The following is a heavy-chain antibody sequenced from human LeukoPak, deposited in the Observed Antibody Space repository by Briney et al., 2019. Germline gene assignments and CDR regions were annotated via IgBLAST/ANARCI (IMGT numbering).Heavy chain of an antibody. CDR3: AKESMVRGVRMYYFDY. D-gene: IGHD3-10*01. CDR1: GFTFDDYA. Sequence: GGSLRLSCAASGFTFDDYAMHWVRQAPGKGLEWVSGISWNSGSIGYADSVKGRFTISRDNAKNSLYLQMNSLRAEDTALYYCAKESMVRGVRMYYFDYWGQGTLVTVSS. J-gene: IGHJ4*02. V-gene: IGHV3-9*01. CDR2: ISWNSGSI.